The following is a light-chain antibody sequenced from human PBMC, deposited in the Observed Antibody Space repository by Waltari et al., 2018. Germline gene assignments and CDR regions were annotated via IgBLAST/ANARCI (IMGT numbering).Light chain of an antibody. CDR3: SSYTSSSTLVV. J-gene: IGLJ2*01. V-gene: IGLV2-14*01. CDR2: EVS. CDR1: SSDVGGYNY. Sequence: QSALTQPASVSGSPGQSITISCTGTSSDVGGYNYVPWYQPHPGKAPKPMIYEVSNRPSGVSNRFSGSKSGNTASLTISGLQAEDEADYYCSSYTSSSTLVVFGGGTKLTVL.